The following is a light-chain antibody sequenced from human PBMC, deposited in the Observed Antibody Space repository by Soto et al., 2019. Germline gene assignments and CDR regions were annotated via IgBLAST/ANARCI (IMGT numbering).Light chain of an antibody. V-gene: IGKV3D-15*02. CDR3: QQYDNSPIN. CDR1: QSIRSN. J-gene: IGKJ5*01. Sequence: EIVMTHSPPTLSVSPGERAALSCRASQSIRSNLAWYQQKPGQAPRLLIYGASTRATGIPARFSGSGSGTEFTLTINSLQSEDFAVYYCQQYDNSPINFGKGTRLEIK. CDR2: GAS.